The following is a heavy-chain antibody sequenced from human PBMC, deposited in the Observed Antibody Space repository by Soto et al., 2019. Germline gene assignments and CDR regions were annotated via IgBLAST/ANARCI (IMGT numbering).Heavy chain of an antibody. CDR1: GYTFTGYY. CDR2: INPNSGGT. J-gene: IGHJ6*02. CDR3: ASRGGCGGGSCQGNYYYYGMDV. Sequence: GASVKVSCKASGYTFTGYYMHWVRQAPGQGLEWMGWINPNSGGTNYAQKFQGRVTMTRDTSISTAYMELSRLRSDDTAVYYCASRGGCGGGSCQGNYYYYGMDVWGQGTTVTVSS. D-gene: IGHD2-15*01. V-gene: IGHV1-2*02.